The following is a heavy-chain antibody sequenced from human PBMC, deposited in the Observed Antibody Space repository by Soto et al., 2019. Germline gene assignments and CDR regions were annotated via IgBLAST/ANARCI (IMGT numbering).Heavy chain of an antibody. Sequence: GGSLRLSCAASGFTFSSYAMSWVRQAPGKGLEWVSAISGSGGSTYYADSVKGRFTISRDNSKNTLYLQMNSLRAEDTAVYYCAKDSAPPAKYYDFWSGYSNEGWFDPWGQGTLVTVSS. D-gene: IGHD3-3*01. J-gene: IGHJ5*02. CDR1: GFTFSSYA. CDR3: AKDSAPPAKYYDFWSGYSNEGWFDP. CDR2: ISGSGGST. V-gene: IGHV3-23*01.